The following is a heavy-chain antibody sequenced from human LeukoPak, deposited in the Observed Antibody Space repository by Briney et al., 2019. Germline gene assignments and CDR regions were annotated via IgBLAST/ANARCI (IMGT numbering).Heavy chain of an antibody. D-gene: IGHD1-26*01. J-gene: IGHJ4*02. V-gene: IGHV1-2*02. Sequence: ASVTVSFTASGSTFTDYYIHWVRQAPGQGPEWMGWINPNSGGTNYAQNFQGRVTMTRDTSIRTAYMELSRLRSDDTAVYYCARVFGRQLPDYWGQGTLVTVSS. CDR3: ARVFGRQLPDY. CDR2: INPNSGGT. CDR1: GSTFTDYY.